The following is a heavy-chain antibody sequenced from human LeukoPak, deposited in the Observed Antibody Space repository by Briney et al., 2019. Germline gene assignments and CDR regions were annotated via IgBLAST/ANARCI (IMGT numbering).Heavy chain of an antibody. CDR2: IYSGGTT. CDR1: GFTVSSNY. D-gene: IGHD2-21*02. CDR3: ARGVTPDWFDP. J-gene: IGHJ5*02. V-gene: IGHV3-66*01. Sequence: GGSQRLSCAASGFTVSSNYMSWVRQAPGKGLEWVSVIYSGGTTYYADSVKGRFTISRDNSKNTLYLQMNRLRAEDTAVYYCARGVTPDWFDPWGQGTLVTVSS.